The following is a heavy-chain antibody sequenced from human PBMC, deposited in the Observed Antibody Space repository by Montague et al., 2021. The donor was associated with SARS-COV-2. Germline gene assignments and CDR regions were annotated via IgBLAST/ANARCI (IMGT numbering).Heavy chain of an antibody. V-gene: IGHV6-1*01. D-gene: IGHD6-13*01. CDR3: ARGGSWLYYFDY. CDR1: GDSVSSNSAA. Sequence: CAISGDSVSSNSAAWNWTRQSPSRGLEWLGRTYYRSKWYNDYAVSVKSRVTINPDTSKNQFSLQLNSVTSEDTAVYYCARGGSWLYYFDYWGQGTLVTVSS. J-gene: IGHJ4*02. CDR2: TYYRSKWYN.